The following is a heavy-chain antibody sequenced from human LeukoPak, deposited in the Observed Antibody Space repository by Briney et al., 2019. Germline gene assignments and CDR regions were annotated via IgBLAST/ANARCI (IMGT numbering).Heavy chain of an antibody. Sequence: PGGSLRLSCAASGFRFSNSWMYWVRQGPGKGPVWVSRMKTDGTRIEYADSVKGRFTISRDNSKNTLYLQMNSLRAEDTALYYCARGSGNYYTRFDYWGQGTLVTVSS. CDR1: GFRFSNSW. CDR3: ARGSGNYYTRFDY. CDR2: MKTDGTRI. J-gene: IGHJ4*02. D-gene: IGHD3-10*01. V-gene: IGHV3-74*01.